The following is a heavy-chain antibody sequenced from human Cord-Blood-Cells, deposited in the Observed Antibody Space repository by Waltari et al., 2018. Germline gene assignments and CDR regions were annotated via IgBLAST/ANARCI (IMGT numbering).Heavy chain of an antibody. CDR1: GGSISSSSYY. CDR2: IYYSGCT. J-gene: IGHJ4*02. V-gene: IGHV4-39*01. CDR3: ARGNVLRFLEWLLPLDY. D-gene: IGHD3-3*01. Sequence: QLQLQESGPGLVKPSETLSLTCTVSGGSISSSSYYCGWIRQPPGKGLEWIGSIYYSGCTSYTPSLKRRVTISVDTSKDQFSLELSSVTAADTAVYYWARGNVLRFLEWLLPLDYWGQGTLVTVSS.